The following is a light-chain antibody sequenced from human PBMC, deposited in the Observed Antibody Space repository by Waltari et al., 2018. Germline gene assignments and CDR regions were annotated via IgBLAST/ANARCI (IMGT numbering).Light chain of an antibody. CDR1: SSDIGRYNL. CDR2: DVT. V-gene: IGLV2-8*01. Sequence: QSALTQPPSASGSPGQSVAISCTGTSSDIGRYNLFSWYQQDPGKAPKLIVYDVTKRPSGVPDRFSGSKSGNTASLIVSGLQAGDEADYYCSSYAGSGTVVFGGGTKLTVL. J-gene: IGLJ2*01. CDR3: SSYAGSGTVV.